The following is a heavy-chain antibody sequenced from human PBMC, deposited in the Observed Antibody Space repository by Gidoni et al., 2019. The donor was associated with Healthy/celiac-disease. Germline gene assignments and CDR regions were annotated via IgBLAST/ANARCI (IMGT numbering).Heavy chain of an antibody. CDR2: FDPEDGET. CDR3: ATRDPYYYDSSGYRDAFDI. V-gene: IGHV1-24*01. D-gene: IGHD3-22*01. J-gene: IGHJ3*02. Sequence: QVQLVQSGAAVKKPGASVKVSCKVSGYTLTELSMHWVRQAPGKGLEWMGGFDPEDGETIYAQKFQGRVTMTEDTSTDTAYMELSSLRSEDTAVYYCATRDPYYYDSSGYRDAFDIWGQGTMVTVSS. CDR1: GYTLTELS.